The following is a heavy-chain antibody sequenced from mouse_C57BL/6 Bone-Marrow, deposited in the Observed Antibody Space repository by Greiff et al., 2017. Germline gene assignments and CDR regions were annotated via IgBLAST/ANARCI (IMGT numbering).Heavy chain of an antibody. Sequence: EVKLMESEGGLVQPGSSMKLSCTASGFTFSDYYMAWVRQVPEKGLEWVANINYDGSSTYYLDSLKSRFIISSDNAKNILYLQMSSLKSEDTATYYCAREEGYDGYSYAMDYWGQGTSVTVSS. CDR1: GFTFSDYY. V-gene: IGHV5-16*01. D-gene: IGHD2-3*01. J-gene: IGHJ4*01. CDR3: AREEGYDGYSYAMDY. CDR2: INYDGSST.